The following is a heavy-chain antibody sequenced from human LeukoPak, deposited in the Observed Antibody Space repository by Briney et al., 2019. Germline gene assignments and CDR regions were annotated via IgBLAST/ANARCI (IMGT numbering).Heavy chain of an antibody. D-gene: IGHD1-26*01. CDR2: ISIAGDT. Sequence: GGSLRLSCAASGFTFSNYDMPWVRQGTGKGLEWVSAISIAGDTYYPGSVKGRFTISRENAKNSFYLQMNSLRAGDTAVYYCVRAHVGAGLAFDIWGQGTMVTVSS. V-gene: IGHV3-13*01. CDR3: VRAHVGAGLAFDI. J-gene: IGHJ3*02. CDR1: GFTFSNYD.